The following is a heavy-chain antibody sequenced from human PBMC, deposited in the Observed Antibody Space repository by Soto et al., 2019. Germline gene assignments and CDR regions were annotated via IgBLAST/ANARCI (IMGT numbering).Heavy chain of an antibody. V-gene: IGHV5-10-1*01. CDR1: GYSFTSYW. CDR2: LDPSDSYT. CDR3: ARLQVADEDNDLTIYY. D-gene: IGHD1-1*01. J-gene: IGHJ4*02. Sequence: GESLKISCKGSGYSFTSYWISWVRQMPGKGLEWMGRLDPSDSYTNYSPSFQGHATISADKSISTAYLQWSSLKASDTAMYYCARLQVADEDNDLTIYYWGQRTLVTVSA.